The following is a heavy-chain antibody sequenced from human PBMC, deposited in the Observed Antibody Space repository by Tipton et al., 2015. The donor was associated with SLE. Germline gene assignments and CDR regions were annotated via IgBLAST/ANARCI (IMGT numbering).Heavy chain of an antibody. J-gene: IGHJ4*02. D-gene: IGHD6-13*01. V-gene: IGHV4-39*07. CDR3: ARVAVAAAGLGY. CDR1: GGSISSSSYY. Sequence: TLSLTCTVSGGSISSSSYYWGWIRQPPGKGLEWIGSIYYSGSTYYNPPLKSRVTISVDTSKNQFSLKLSSVTAADTAVYYCARVAVAAAGLGYWGQGTLVTVSS. CDR2: IYYSGST.